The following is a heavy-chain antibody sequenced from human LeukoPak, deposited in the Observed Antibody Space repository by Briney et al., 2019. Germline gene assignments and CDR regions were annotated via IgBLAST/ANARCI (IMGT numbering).Heavy chain of an antibody. Sequence: PWETLSPTCAVFGASLSSYYSSWIRQPPGKGLDWIGSINHGGSTKYNPSLNNRLTLSVDTSNNQFSLRLRSATAAHTSVSYRARVRRESFFNWFYPGGEGNLLTLS. V-gene: IGHV4-34*01. CDR1: GASLSSYY. CDR3: ARVRRESFFNWFYP. J-gene: IGHJ5*02. D-gene: IGHD1-26*01. CDR2: INHGGST.